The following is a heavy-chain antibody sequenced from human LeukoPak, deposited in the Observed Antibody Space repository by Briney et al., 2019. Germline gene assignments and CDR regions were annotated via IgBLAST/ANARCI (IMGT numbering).Heavy chain of an antibody. V-gene: IGHV1-2*02. CDR1: GYTFTGYY. CDR2: INPNSGGT. CDR3: SREDY. J-gene: IGHJ4*02. Sequence: ASVKVSCKASGYTFTGYYLHWVRQAPGQGLEWVGWINPNSGGTNYAQKFQGRVTMTRDTSINTIYMESSRLRSDDTAVYYCSREDYWGQGTLVTVSS.